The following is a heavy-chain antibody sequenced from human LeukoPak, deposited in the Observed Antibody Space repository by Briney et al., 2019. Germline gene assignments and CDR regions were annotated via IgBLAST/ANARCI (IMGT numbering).Heavy chain of an antibody. CDR2: ISGSGGST. Sequence: PGGSLRLSCAASGFTFSNYAMSWVRQAPGKGLEWVSAISGSGGSTYYADSVKGRFTISRDNSKNTLYLQMNSLRAEVTAVYYCAKGYDSSALLPTWDYWGQGTLVTVSS. J-gene: IGHJ4*02. V-gene: IGHV3-23*01. CDR3: AKGYDSSALLPTWDY. CDR1: GFTFSNYA. D-gene: IGHD3-22*01.